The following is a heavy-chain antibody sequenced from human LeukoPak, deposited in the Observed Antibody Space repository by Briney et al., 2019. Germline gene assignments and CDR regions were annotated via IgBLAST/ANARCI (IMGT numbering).Heavy chain of an antibody. D-gene: IGHD4-17*01. CDR2: IYYSGST. Sequence: SETLSLTCTVSGGSISSSSYYWGWIRQPPGKGLEWIGSIYYSGSTYYNPSLKSRVTISVDRSKNHFSLKLTSVTAADTAVSYCARSTVTTGSTDYYFDYWGQGTLVTVSS. CDR3: ARSTVTTGSTDYYFDY. V-gene: IGHV4-39*07. CDR1: GGSISSSSYY. J-gene: IGHJ4*02.